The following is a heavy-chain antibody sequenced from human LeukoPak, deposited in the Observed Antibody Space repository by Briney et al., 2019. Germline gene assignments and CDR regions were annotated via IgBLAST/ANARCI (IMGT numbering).Heavy chain of an antibody. CDR3: ARGGYYDSSGYPPRPFDP. J-gene: IGHJ5*02. CDR1: GFTFSSYS. CDR2: ISSSSSTI. D-gene: IGHD3-22*01. Sequence: RGSLRLSCAASGFTFSSYSMNWVRQAPGKGLEWVSYISSSSSTIYYADSVKGRFTISRDNGKNSLYLQMNSLRAEDTAVYYCARGGYYDSSGYPPRPFDPWGQGTLVTVSS. V-gene: IGHV3-48*01.